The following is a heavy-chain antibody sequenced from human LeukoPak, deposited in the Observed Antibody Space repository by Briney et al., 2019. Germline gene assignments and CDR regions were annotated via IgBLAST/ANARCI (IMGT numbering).Heavy chain of an antibody. CDR1: GGSIDGQY. Sequence: SETLSLTCTVSGGSIDGQYWSWIRQPPGKGLEWIGYIHSNGGTKYNPSLKSQFTMSVDTSKNQFSLKLSSVTAADTAVYYCARGTFDSSGYYLFDYWGQGTLVTVSS. V-gene: IGHV4-59*11. D-gene: IGHD3-22*01. J-gene: IGHJ4*02. CDR2: IHSNGGT. CDR3: ARGTFDSSGYYLFDY.